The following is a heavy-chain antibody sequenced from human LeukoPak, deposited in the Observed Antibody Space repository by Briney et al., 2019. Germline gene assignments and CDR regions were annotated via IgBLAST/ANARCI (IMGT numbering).Heavy chain of an antibody. CDR3: ARHVRYYGMDV. CDR2: IYYSGST. CDR1: GGSFSSDNYF. J-gene: IGHJ6*02. V-gene: IGHV4-39*01. Sequence: SETLSLTCTVSGGSFSSDNYFWGWIRQPPGQGLEWIGTIYYSGSTYYNPSLKSRVAISVDTSTSQFSLKLSSVTAADTAVYSCARHVRYYGMDVWGQGTTVTVSS.